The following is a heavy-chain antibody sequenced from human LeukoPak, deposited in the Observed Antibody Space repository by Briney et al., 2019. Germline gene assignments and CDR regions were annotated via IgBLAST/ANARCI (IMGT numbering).Heavy chain of an antibody. Sequence: SETLSLTCAVYGGSFSGYYWNWIRQSPGKGLEWIGEINHSGSTYYNPSLKSRVTISVDTSKNQFSLKLSSVTAADTAVYYCARVVPRNVVPAAVYYYYYMDVWGKGTTVTVSS. CDR1: GGSFSGYY. J-gene: IGHJ6*03. V-gene: IGHV4-34*01. CDR2: INHSGST. CDR3: ARVVPRNVVPAAVYYYYYMDV. D-gene: IGHD2-2*01.